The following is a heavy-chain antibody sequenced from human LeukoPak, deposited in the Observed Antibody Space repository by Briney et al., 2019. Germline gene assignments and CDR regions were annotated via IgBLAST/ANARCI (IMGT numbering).Heavy chain of an antibody. CDR1: GFTFSSYW. V-gene: IGHV3-74*01. D-gene: IGHD1-14*01. Sequence: PGGSLRLSCATSGFTFSSYWMHWVRQAPGKGLVWVSRINSDGSSTSYADSVKGRFTISRDNAKNTLYLQMNSLRAEDTAVYYCARTTLHPEYFQHWGQGTLVTVSS. CDR3: ARTTLHPEYFQH. J-gene: IGHJ1*01. CDR2: INSDGSST.